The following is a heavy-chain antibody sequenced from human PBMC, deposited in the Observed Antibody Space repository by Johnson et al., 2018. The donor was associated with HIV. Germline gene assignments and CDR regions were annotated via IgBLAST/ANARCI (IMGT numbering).Heavy chain of an antibody. CDR2: ISYDGSNK. J-gene: IGHJ3*02. CDR1: GFTFSSYA. Sequence: QVQLVESGGGLVQPGGSLRLSCAASGFTFSSYAMHWVRQAPGKGLEWVAVISYDGSNKYYADSVKGRFTISRDNSKNTLYLQMNSLRAEDTAVYYCARGSYNFWSGEREAFDIWGQGTMVTVSS. D-gene: IGHD3-3*01. V-gene: IGHV3-30-3*01. CDR3: ARGSYNFWSGEREAFDI.